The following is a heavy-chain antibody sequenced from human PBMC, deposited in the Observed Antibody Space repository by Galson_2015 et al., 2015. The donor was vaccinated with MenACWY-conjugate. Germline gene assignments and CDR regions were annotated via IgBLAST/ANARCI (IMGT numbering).Heavy chain of an antibody. CDR2: ISPGDSNT. D-gene: IGHD2-15*01. CDR3: ARHPPGGRGMDV. V-gene: IGHV5-51*01. Sequence: QSGAEVKKPGESLRISCTTTGYSFTTYWIAWVRQMPGTGLEWMGLISPGDSNTRYSPSFQGQVTISADESISTAYLQWSSLKASDTAMYYCARHPPGGRGMDVWGRGTTVTASS. CDR1: GYSFTTYW. J-gene: IGHJ6*02.